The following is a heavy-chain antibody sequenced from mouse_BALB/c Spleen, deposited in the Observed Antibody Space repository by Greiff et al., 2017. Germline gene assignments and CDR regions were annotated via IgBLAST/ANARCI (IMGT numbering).Heavy chain of an antibody. Sequence: VQLQQSGAELAKPGASVKMSCKASGYTFTSYWMHWVKQRPGQGLEWIGYINPSTGYTEYNQKFKDKATLTADKSSSTAYMQLSSLTSEDSAVYYCARSDSSGYRAWFAYGGQGTLVTVSA. CDR2: INPSTGYT. CDR1: GYTFTSYW. CDR3: ARSDSSGYRAWFAY. V-gene: IGHV1-7*01. D-gene: IGHD3-2*01. J-gene: IGHJ3*01.